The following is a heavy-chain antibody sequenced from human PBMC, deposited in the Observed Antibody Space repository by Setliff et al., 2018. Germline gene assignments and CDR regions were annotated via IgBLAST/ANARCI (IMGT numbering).Heavy chain of an antibody. CDR2: LHTSGST. J-gene: IGHJ5*02. Sequence: PSETLSLTCAVSGGSLNSGSYYWSWIRQSTERGLEWLGRLHTSGSTTYNPALNSRVTISVDTSTNQFSLRLTSLTAADTAVYFCARDNTILGATDHWGQGTLVTGLL. CDR1: GGSLNSGSYY. D-gene: IGHD1-26*01. V-gene: IGHV4-61*02. CDR3: ARDNTILGATDH.